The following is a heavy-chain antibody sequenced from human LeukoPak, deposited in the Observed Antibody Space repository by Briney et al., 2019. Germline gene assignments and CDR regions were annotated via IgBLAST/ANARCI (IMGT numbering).Heavy chain of an antibody. CDR3: ARVGRDYYDRSGYLVGAFDI. Sequence: ASVKVSCKTSGYTFTSFAISWVRQAPGQGLEWMGWISANNGNTNYAQRFQGRVTMTTDTSTNKAYMELRSLRSDDSAVYYCARVGRDYYDRSGYLVGAFDIWGQGTMVTVSS. CDR2: ISANNGNT. J-gene: IGHJ3*02. CDR1: GYTFTSFA. D-gene: IGHD3-22*01. V-gene: IGHV1-18*01.